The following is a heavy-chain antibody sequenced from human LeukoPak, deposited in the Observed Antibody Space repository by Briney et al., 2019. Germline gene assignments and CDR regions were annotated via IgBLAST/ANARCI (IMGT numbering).Heavy chain of an antibody. D-gene: IGHD2-21*02. J-gene: IGHJ3*01. CDR1: GFTFSSYW. V-gene: IGHV3-7*01. CDR3: ARHMSVTYDAFDL. CDR2: IEQDGSEK. Sequence: QSGGSLRLSCAASGFTFSSYWLSWVRQAPGKGLEWVANIEQDGSEKYYVDSVKGRFAISRDNAKNSLYLQMNSLRDEDTAVYYCARHMSVTYDAFDLWGRGTMVTVSS.